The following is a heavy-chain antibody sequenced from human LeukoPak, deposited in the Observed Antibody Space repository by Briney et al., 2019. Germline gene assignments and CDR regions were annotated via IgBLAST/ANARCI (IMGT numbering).Heavy chain of an antibody. CDR1: GHTFTGYY. CDR3: ARDLLVGPTNAY. V-gene: IGHV1-2*02. CDR2: INPNTGVT. J-gene: IGHJ4*02. D-gene: IGHD1-26*01. Sequence: GASVKVSCKASGHTFTGYYIHWVRQAPGQGLEWMGWINPNTGVTHSAQKIQDRVTMTRDTSISTAYMELSRLRSDDTAVYYCARDLLVGPTNAYWGQGTLVTVSS.